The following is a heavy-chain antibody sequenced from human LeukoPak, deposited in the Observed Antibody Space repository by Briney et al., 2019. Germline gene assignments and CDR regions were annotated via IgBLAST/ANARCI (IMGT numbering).Heavy chain of an antibody. D-gene: IGHD7-27*01. CDR2: ISPSGDIT. J-gene: IGHJ3*01. V-gene: IGHV3-23*01. Sequence: GGSLRLSCAASGFTFSTYGMNWVRQAPGKGLEWVSGISPSGDITYYTDSVMGRFSISRDNPKSTVSLQMSSLRAEDTALYYCVRDLHWGGFDVWGQGTMVTVSS. CDR3: VRDLHWGGFDV. CDR1: GFTFSTYG.